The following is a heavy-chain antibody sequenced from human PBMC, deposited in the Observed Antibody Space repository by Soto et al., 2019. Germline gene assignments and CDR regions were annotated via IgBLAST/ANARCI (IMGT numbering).Heavy chain of an antibody. D-gene: IGHD3-16*01. J-gene: IGHJ4*02. CDR2: SHHGGGS. Sequence: PSETLSLTCTVSASSITSAFYWGWIRQAPGKALEWIGSSHHGGGSYYNPSLKSRVSISVDAPKNQMSLKVNSVTVADTAVYYCARVVSLGANWYFDSWGQGIQVTVYS. CDR3: ARVVSLGANWYFDS. CDR1: ASSITSAFY. V-gene: IGHV4-38-2*02.